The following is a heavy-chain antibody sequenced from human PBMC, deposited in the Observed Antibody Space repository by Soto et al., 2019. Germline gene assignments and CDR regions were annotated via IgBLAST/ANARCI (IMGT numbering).Heavy chain of an antibody. V-gene: IGHV3-30*19. CDR1: GFTLRTYV. Sequence: HAWCTRLASAACGFTLRTYVVAWARKAPGRGLEWLASLPADGRNTYYGDSVRGRLNISRDTSKNTVYLEMDSLRFDDTSVYYCARGSKGALDYWVLGTLVPGS. J-gene: IGHJ4*02. CDR2: LPADGRNT. CDR3: ARGSKGALDY. D-gene: IGHD1-26*01.